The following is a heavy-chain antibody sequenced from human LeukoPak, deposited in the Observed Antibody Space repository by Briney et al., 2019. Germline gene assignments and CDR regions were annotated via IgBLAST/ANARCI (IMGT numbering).Heavy chain of an antibody. Sequence: GASVKVSCKASGYTFSSYGISWVRQAPGQGLEWIGWISAYNGNTNYVQKLQGRVTMTTDTSTSTACMELRSLRSDDTAVYYCARGGLGYCSGGSCPTIWFDPWGQGTLVIVSS. V-gene: IGHV1-18*01. D-gene: IGHD2-15*01. CDR3: ARGGLGYCSGGSCPTIWFDP. CDR2: ISAYNGNT. CDR1: GYTFSSYG. J-gene: IGHJ5*02.